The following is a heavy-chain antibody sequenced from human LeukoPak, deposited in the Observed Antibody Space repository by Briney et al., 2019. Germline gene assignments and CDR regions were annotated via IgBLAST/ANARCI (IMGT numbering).Heavy chain of an antibody. CDR3: ARVRTDRSGYFTYYFDY. V-gene: IGHV3-7*01. CDR1: GFNFSSYW. D-gene: IGHD6-19*01. J-gene: IGHJ4*02. Sequence: GGSLRLSCAASGFNFSSYWMSWVRHAPEKGLEWVAYIKESDNSTHYADSVKGRFTISRDNSKNSLHLQMDSLRGDDTAVYFCARVRTDRSGYFTYYFDYWGQGTLVTVSS. CDR2: IKESDNST.